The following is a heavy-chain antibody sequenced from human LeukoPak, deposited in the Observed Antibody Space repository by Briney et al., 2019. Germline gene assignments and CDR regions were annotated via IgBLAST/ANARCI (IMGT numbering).Heavy chain of an antibody. J-gene: IGHJ4*02. CDR1: TDSITSNW. D-gene: IGHD3-9*01. CDR2: INHSGST. CDR3: ARGSFPRYGKFDY. V-gene: IGHV4-34*01. Sequence: PSETLSLTCAVSTDSITSNWWSWIRQPPGKGLEWIGEINHSGSTNYNPSLKSRVTISVDTSKNQFSLKLSSVTAADTAVYYCARGSFPRYGKFDYWGQGTLVTVSS.